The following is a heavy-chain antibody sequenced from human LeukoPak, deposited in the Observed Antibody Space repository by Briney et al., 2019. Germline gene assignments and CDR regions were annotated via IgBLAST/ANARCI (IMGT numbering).Heavy chain of an antibody. CDR3: ARDLVGATHFDY. CDR1: GYTFTSYA. CDR2: INPNSGGT. D-gene: IGHD1-26*01. V-gene: IGHV1-2*06. J-gene: IGHJ4*02. Sequence: ASVKVSCKASGYTFTSYAMHWVRQAPGQGLEWMGRINPNSGGTNYAQKFQGRVTMTRDTSISTAYMELSRLRSDDTAVYYCARDLVGATHFDYWGQGTLVTVSS.